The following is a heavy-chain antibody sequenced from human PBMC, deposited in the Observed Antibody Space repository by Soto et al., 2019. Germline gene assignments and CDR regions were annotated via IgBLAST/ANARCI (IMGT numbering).Heavy chain of an antibody. D-gene: IGHD5-12*01. CDR3: ARDRRGYERIDY. CDR2: IYYSGST. J-gene: IGHJ4*02. CDR1: GGSISSGDSY. Sequence: SETLSLTCTVSGGSISSGDSYWSWIRQPPGKGLEWIGYIYYSGSTYYNPSLKSRVTISVDTSKNQFSLKLSSVTAADTAVYYCARDRRGYERIDYWGQGTLVTVAS. V-gene: IGHV4-30-4*01.